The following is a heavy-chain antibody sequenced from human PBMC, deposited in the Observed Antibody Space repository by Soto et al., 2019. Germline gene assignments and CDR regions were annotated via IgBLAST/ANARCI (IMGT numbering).Heavy chain of an antibody. D-gene: IGHD2-21*02. Sequence: RLSCAASGFTFSSYEMNWVRQAPGKGLEWVSYISSSGSTIYYADSVKGRFTISRDNAKNSLYLQMNSLRAEDTAVYYCARGGAYCGGDCYSLPPFDYWRQGTLVTVSS. J-gene: IGHJ4*02. CDR1: GFTFSSYE. CDR2: ISSSGSTI. CDR3: ARGGAYCGGDCYSLPPFDY. V-gene: IGHV3-48*03.